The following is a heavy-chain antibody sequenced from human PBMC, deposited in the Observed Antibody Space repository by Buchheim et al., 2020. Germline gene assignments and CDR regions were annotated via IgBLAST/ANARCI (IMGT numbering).Heavy chain of an antibody. Sequence: QVQLVESGGGVVQPGRSLRLSCAASGFTFSSYAMHWVRQAPGKGLEWVAVISYDGSNKYYADSVKGRFPISRDNSKNTLYLQMNSLRAEDTAVYYCARGGYCSSTSCYRDNWFDPWGQGTL. V-gene: IGHV3-30*04. J-gene: IGHJ5*02. CDR2: ISYDGSNK. CDR1: GFTFSSYA. D-gene: IGHD2-2*02. CDR3: ARGGYCSSTSCYRDNWFDP.